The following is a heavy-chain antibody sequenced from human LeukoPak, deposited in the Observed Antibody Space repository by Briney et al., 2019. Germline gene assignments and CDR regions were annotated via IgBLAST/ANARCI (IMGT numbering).Heavy chain of an antibody. CDR2: INPNSGGT. V-gene: IGHV1-2*02. CDR3: ARDYIVVVPAAPAGDY. Sequence: ASVKVPCKASGYTFTGYYMHWVRQAPGQGLEWMGWINPNSGGTNYAQKFQGRVTMTRDTSISTAYMELSRLRSDDTAVYYCARDYIVVVPAAPAGDYWGQGTLVTVSS. J-gene: IGHJ4*02. D-gene: IGHD2-2*01. CDR1: GYTFTGYY.